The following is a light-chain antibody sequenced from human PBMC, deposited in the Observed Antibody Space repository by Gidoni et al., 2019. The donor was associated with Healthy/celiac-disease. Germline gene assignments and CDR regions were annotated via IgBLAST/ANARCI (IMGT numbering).Light chain of an antibody. CDR2: GAS. J-gene: IGKJ1*01. Sequence: IVLTQSPGTLSLSPGERATLSCRASQSVSSSYLAWDQQKPGQAPRLLIYGASSRATGIPDRFSGSGSGTDFTLTISRLEPEDCAVYYCQQYGSSPQTVGQGTKVEIK. V-gene: IGKV3-20*01. CDR3: QQYGSSPQT. CDR1: QSVSSSY.